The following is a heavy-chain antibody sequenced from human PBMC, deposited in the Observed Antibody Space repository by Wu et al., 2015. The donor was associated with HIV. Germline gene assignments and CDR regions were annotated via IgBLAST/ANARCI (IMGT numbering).Heavy chain of an antibody. V-gene: IGHV1-69*13. CDR3: ATSLSSGWYSGFWYFDL. J-gene: IGHJ2*01. D-gene: IGHD6-19*01. CDR1: GGTFSSSA. Sequence: QVQLVQSGAEVKKPGSSVKVSCEASGGTFSSSAINWVRQAPGQGLEWMGRISLIFATSIYTQRFQGRVTITADESTSAVYMELSSLRSVDTAVYYCATSLSSGWYSGFWYFDLWGRGTLVTVSS. CDR2: ISLIFATS.